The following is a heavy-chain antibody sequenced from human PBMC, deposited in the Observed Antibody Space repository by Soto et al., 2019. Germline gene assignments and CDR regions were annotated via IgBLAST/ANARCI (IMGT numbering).Heavy chain of an antibody. Sequence: QVQLHQWGAGLLKPSETLSLTCAVHGGSVRGYYWTWIRQSPEKGREWIGEINHRGTTNYRPSLQTRVTMSVDTSTNQFSLILRSVTAADTAVYYCARGGEYQRLLIDYYYFNMDVWCTGTRVTVS. CDR3: ARGGEYQRLLIDYYYFNMDV. D-gene: IGHD2-2*01. V-gene: IGHV4-34*01. J-gene: IGHJ6*03. CDR1: GGSVRGYY. CDR2: INHRGTT.